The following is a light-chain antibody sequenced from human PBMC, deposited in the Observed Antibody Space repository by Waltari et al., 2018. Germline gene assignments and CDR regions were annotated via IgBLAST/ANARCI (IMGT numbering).Light chain of an antibody. Sequence: NFILTQTHSVSESPGKTVTISCTRRSGSIGSSSVPWYQQRPGSAPTTVIYEDYQRPSGVPERFSGSIDSSSNSAYVTISGLKPEDEADYYCQSYDNDNVVFGGGTRLTVL. J-gene: IGLJ3*02. CDR2: EDY. CDR3: QSYDNDNVV. V-gene: IGLV6-57*03. CDR1: SGSIGSSS.